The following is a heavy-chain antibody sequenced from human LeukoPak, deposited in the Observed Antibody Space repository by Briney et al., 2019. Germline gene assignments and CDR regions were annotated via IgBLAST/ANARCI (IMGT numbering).Heavy chain of an antibody. CDR3: ARDRRVYDFPYYYGMDV. Sequence: ASVKVSCKASGYTFTSYCMHWVRQAPGQGLEWMGIINPSGGSTSYAQKFQGRVTMTRDTSTSTVYMELSSLRSEDTAVYYCARDRRVYDFPYYYGMDVWGQGTTVTVSS. D-gene: IGHD5/OR15-5a*01. J-gene: IGHJ6*02. CDR1: GYTFTSYC. CDR2: INPSGGST. V-gene: IGHV1-46*01.